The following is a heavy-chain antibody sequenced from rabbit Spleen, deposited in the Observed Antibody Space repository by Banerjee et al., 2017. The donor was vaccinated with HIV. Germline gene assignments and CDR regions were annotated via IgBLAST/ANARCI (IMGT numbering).Heavy chain of an antibody. J-gene: IGHJ4*01. CDR2: MNTATGKP. D-gene: IGHD4-1*01. V-gene: IGHV1S45*01. CDR1: GLSFSDRDV. Sequence: QEQLEESGGGLVKPGGSLTLTCKASGLSFSDRDVMCWVRQAPGKGLEWIACMNTATGKPVYACSAKGRFAISKPSSTTVTLQLTSLAAADTATYFCVRSSGWGMNFFNLWGQGTLVTVS. CDR3: VRSSGWGMNFFNL.